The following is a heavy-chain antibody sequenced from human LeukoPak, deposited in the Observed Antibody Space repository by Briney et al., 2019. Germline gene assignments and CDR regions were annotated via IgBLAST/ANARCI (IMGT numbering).Heavy chain of an antibody. CDR1: GGSINSSSYY. V-gene: IGHV4-39*01. J-gene: IGHJ5*02. D-gene: IGHD3-10*01. CDR2: IFYSGNT. CDR3: ARSRRVQLLWFGELLPKPPYNWFDP. Sequence: NPSETLSLTCTVSGGSINSSSYYWGWIRQPPGKGLEWLGRIFYSGNTYDKPSLQSRVTISVDTSKNQFSLKLNSVTAADTAVYYCARSRRVQLLWFGELLPKPPYNWFDPWSQGTLVTVSS.